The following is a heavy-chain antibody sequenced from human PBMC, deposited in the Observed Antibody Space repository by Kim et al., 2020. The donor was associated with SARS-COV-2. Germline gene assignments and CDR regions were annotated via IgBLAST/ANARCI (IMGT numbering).Heavy chain of an antibody. CDR3: ARDGFGSYSGYYYGMDV. J-gene: IGHJ6*02. CDR2: IYYSGST. V-gene: IGHV4-31*03. Sequence: SETLSLTCTVSGGSISSGGYYWSWIRQHPGKGLEWIGYIYYSGSTYYNPSLKSRVTISVDTSKNQFSLKLSSVTAADTAVYYCARDGFGSYSGYYYGMDVWGQGTTVTVSS. D-gene: IGHD1-26*01. CDR1: GGSISSGGYY.